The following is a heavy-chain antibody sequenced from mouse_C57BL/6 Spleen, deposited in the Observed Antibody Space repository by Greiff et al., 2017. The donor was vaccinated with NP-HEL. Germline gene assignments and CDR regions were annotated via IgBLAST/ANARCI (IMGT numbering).Heavy chain of an antibody. CDR2: FYPGSGSI. Sequence: VQLQQSGAELVKPGASVKLSCKASGYTFTEYTIHWVKQRSGQGLEWIGWFYPGSGSIKYNEKFKDKATLTADKSSSTVYLELSRLTSEESAVYVCARHEVNSSGFAWFAYWGQGTLVTVSA. J-gene: IGHJ3*01. V-gene: IGHV1-62-2*01. CDR3: ARHEVNSSGFAWFAY. CDR1: GYTFTEYT. D-gene: IGHD3-2*02.